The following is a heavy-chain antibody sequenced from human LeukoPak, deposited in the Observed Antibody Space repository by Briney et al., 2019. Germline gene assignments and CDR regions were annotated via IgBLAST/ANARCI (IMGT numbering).Heavy chain of an antibody. CDR1: GFTFGKYW. J-gene: IGHJ4*02. Sequence: GGSLRLSCVASGFTFGKYWMSWVRQAPGKGLEWVANIKLDGSEKNYVDSVKGRFTISRDNAKNSLYLQMNSLRAEDTAVYYCARDVRYYIYWGQGTLVTVSS. CDR2: IKLDGSEK. V-gene: IGHV3-7*03. D-gene: IGHD3-9*01. CDR3: ARDVRYYIY.